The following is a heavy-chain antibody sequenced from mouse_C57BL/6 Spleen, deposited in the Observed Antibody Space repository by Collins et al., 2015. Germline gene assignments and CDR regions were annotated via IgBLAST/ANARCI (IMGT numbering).Heavy chain of an antibody. CDR2: ISYDGSN. V-gene: IGHV3-6*01. J-gene: IGHJ4*01. CDR3: ARGSGTAMDY. CDR1: GYSITSGYY. Sequence: DVQLQESGPGLVKPSQSLSLTCSATGYSITSGYYWNWIRQFPGNKLEWMGYISYDGSNNYNPSLKNRISITRDTSKNQFFLKLNSVTTEDTATYYCARGSGTAMDYWGQGTSVTVSS.